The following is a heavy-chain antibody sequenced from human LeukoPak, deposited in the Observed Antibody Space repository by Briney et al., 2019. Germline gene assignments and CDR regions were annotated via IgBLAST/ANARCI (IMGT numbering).Heavy chain of an antibody. CDR1: AFTASGNY. V-gene: IGHV3-53*01. D-gene: IGHD2-21*01. J-gene: IGHJ4*01. Sequence: PGGSLRLSCAASAFTASGNYMSWVRQAPGKGLEWVSAIYSAGNTYYADSVKGRFTISRDNSKNTLYLQMNSLRAEDTAVYYCASSYCGGTFCYDHYWGHGTLVTVSS. CDR3: ASSYCGGTFCYDHY. CDR2: IYSAGNT.